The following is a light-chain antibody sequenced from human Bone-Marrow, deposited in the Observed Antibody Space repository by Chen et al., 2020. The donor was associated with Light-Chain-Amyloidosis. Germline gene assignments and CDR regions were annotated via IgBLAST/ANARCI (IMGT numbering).Light chain of an antibody. CDR1: SSDVGGYNH. J-gene: IGLJ1*01. Sequence: QSALSQPASVSGSPGQSITISCLGTSSDVGGYNHVSWYQQHPDKAPKLMIYEVTNRPSWLPDRFSGSKSDNTASLTISGLQTEDEADYFCSSYTIPNTLVFGSGTRVTFL. CDR3: SSYTIPNTLV. V-gene: IGLV2-14*01. CDR2: EVT.